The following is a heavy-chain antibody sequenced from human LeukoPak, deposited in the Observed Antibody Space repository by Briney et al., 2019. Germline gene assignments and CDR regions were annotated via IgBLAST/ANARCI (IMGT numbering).Heavy chain of an antibody. D-gene: IGHD3-10*01. J-gene: IGHJ4*02. V-gene: IGHV3-30-3*01. Sequence: GGSLRLSCSASGFTLSSYAMHWVRQAPGKGLEWVAIISYDGSTTHYSNSVKGRSTISRDNSRNTVYLQMNTLRPEDTAVYYCARGHGSGSFLIDYWGQGTLVTVSS. CDR3: ARGHGSGSFLIDY. CDR2: ISYDGSTT. CDR1: GFTLSSYA.